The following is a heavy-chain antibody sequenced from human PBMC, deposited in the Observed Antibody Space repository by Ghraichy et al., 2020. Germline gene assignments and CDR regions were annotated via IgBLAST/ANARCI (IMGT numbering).Heavy chain of an antibody. J-gene: IGHJ6*03. Sequence: GGSLRLSCAASGFTFSNAWMSWVRQAPWKGLEWVGRIKSKTDGGTTDYAAPVKGRFTISRDDSKNTLYLQMNSLKTGDTAVYYGTTGQQLVAYYYYYMDVWGKGTTVTVSS. CDR2: IKSKTDGGTT. V-gene: IGHV3-15*01. CDR3: TTGQQLVAYYYYYMDV. D-gene: IGHD6-13*01. CDR1: GFTFSNAW.